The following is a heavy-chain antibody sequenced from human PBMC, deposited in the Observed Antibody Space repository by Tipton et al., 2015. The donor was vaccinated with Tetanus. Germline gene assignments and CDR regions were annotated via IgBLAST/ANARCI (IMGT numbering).Heavy chain of an antibody. Sequence: VQLVQSGGEVKKPGESLKISCKGSGYIFNNYWIGWVRQKPGKGLEWMGIIYPGDSDTRYSPPFQGQVTISVDKSINTAYLQWSSRKASDTSMLYCARAHCTDGVCNFDFWGQGALVTVAS. V-gene: IGHV5-51*01. CDR3: ARAHCTDGVCNFDF. CDR2: IYPGDSDT. D-gene: IGHD2-8*01. CDR1: GYIFNNYW. J-gene: IGHJ4*02.